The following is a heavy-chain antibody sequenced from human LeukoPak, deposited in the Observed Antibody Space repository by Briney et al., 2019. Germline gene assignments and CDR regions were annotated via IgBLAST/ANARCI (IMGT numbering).Heavy chain of an antibody. J-gene: IGHJ4*02. V-gene: IGHV3-48*03. CDR2: ISDGGSTI. CDR3: AKRPSDYGDYVSYFDY. D-gene: IGHD4-17*01. CDR1: GFTFSSYE. Sequence: GGSLRLSCEASGFTFSSYEMNWVRQAPGKGLEWVSYISDGGSTIFYADSVKGRFTISRDNAKSSLYLQMDSLRAEDTAVYYCAKRPSDYGDYVSYFDYWGQGTLVTVSS.